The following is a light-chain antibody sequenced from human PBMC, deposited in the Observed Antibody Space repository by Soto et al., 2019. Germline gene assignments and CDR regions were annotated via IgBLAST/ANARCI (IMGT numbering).Light chain of an antibody. Sequence: ETVLTQSPATLSLSPGERATLSCRASQSISSYLAWYQQKPGQAPRLLIYDASNRATGIPARFRGSGSGTDFTLTISSLEPEDFAVYYCQQRFTWPSFGPGTKVDIK. CDR3: QQRFTWPS. V-gene: IGKV3-11*01. CDR2: DAS. CDR1: QSISSY. J-gene: IGKJ3*01.